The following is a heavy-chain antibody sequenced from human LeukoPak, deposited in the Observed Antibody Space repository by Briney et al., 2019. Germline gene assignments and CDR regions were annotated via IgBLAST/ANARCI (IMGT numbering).Heavy chain of an antibody. D-gene: IGHD2/OR15-2a*01. CDR1: GFTFSSYW. CDR2: INEDGSEK. V-gene: IGHV3-7*01. J-gene: IGHJ4*02. CDR3: AREGRLLSY. Sequence: GGSLRLSCAAPGFTFSSYWMSWVRQAPGKGLEWVANINEDGSEKYYVDSVKGRFTISRDNAKNSLYLQMNSLRAEDTAVYYCAREGRLLSYWGQGTLVTVSS.